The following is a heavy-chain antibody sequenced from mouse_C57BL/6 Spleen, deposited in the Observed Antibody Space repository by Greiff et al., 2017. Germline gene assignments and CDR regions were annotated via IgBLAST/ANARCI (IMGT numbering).Heavy chain of an antibody. V-gene: IGHV1-7*01. CDR1: GYTFTSYW. CDR2: INPSSGYT. J-gene: IGHJ2*01. D-gene: IGHD2-4*01. Sequence: QVQLQQPSGAELAKPGASVQLSCKASGYTFTSYWMHWVKQRPGQGLEWIGYINPSSGYTKYNQKFKDKATLTADKSSSTAYMQLSSLTYEDSAVYYCASSADDYDVDYWGQGTTLTVSS. CDR3: ASSADDYDVDY.